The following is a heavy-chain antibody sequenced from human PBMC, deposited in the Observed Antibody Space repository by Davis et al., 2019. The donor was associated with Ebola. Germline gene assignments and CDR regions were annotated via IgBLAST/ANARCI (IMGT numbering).Heavy chain of an antibody. J-gene: IGHJ3*02. CDR2: IYTRGST. D-gene: IGHD1-14*01. Sequence: SETLSLTCSVSGDSISSGSYYWSWIRQPAGKGLEWIGHIYTRGSTNFNPSVKSRVTISVDTSKNQFSLKLSSVTASDTAVYYCARDSSPRNLDIWGQGTLVTVSS. CDR3: ARDSSPRNLDI. CDR1: GDSISSGSYY. V-gene: IGHV4-61*09.